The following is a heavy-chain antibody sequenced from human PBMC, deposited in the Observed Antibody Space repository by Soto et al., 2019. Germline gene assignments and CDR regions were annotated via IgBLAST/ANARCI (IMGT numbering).Heavy chain of an antibody. V-gene: IGHV1-69*01. Sequence: QVQLVQSGAEVRKPGSSVKVSCKASGGTFSRHAISWVRQAPGQGLEWMGGIIPIFGTANHAQKFQGRVTIIVDESTSTVYMELISLRSEDTAIYYCARGWGYDSTDYYYSYWGQGTLVIVSS. D-gene: IGHD3-22*01. CDR2: IIPIFGTA. CDR3: ARGWGYDSTDYYYSY. J-gene: IGHJ4*02. CDR1: GGTFSRHA.